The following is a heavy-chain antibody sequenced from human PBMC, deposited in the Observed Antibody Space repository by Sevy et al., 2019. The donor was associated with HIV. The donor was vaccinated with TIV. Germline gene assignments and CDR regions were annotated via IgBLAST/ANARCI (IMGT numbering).Heavy chain of an antibody. CDR1: GYSISSGYY. V-gene: IGHV4-38-2*02. CDR3: ASSGTSSSWYRGSSFDY. J-gene: IGHJ4*02. CDR2: IYHSGST. Sequence: SETLSLTCTVSGYSISSGYYWGWIRQPPGKGLEWIGSIYHSGSTYYNPSLKSRVTISVDTSKNQFSLKLSSVTAADTAVYYCASSGTSSSWYRGSSFDYWGQGTLVTASS. D-gene: IGHD6-13*01.